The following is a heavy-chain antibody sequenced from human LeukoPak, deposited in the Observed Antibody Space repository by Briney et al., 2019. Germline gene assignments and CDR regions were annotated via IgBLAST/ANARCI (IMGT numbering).Heavy chain of an antibody. Sequence: ASVKVSCKASGYTFTSYGISWVRQAPGQGLEWMGWISAYNGNTNYAQKLQGRVTMTTDTSTSTAYMGLRSLRSDDTAVYYCASSYITMVRGATSNLDYWGQGTLVTVSS. J-gene: IGHJ4*02. CDR3: ASSYITMVRGATSNLDY. D-gene: IGHD3-10*01. V-gene: IGHV1-18*01. CDR2: ISAYNGNT. CDR1: GYTFTSYG.